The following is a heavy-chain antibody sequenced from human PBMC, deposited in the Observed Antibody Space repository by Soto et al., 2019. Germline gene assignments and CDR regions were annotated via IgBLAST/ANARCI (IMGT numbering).Heavy chain of an antibody. Sequence: QLQLQESGPGLVKPSETLSLTCTVSGGSISRSSYYWGWIRQPPGKGLEWIGSIYYSGSTYYNPSLKSRVTISVATSKTPFSLKLSSVTAADTAVYYCARHDYGGFGLWGQGTLVTVSS. CDR2: IYYSGST. J-gene: IGHJ4*02. CDR3: ARHDYGGFGL. CDR1: GGSISRSSYY. D-gene: IGHD4-17*01. V-gene: IGHV4-39*01.